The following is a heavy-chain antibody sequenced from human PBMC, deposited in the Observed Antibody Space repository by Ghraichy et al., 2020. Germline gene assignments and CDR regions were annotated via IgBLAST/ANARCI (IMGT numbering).Heavy chain of an antibody. CDR3: ATEFYCSSTNCPAAYNS. CDR1: GSTFSNNW. CDR2: MKRNNDGGTT. J-gene: IGHJ5*01. D-gene: IGHD2-2*01. V-gene: IGHV3-15*01. Sequence: LLLTCEDYGSTFSNNWMSWVRQAPGKGLEWVGRMKRNNDGGTTKYDAPVKGRFTISRDDSEKTVYLEMNILKSEDTAVYYCATEFYCSSTNCPAAYNSWGHGVLVVVSS.